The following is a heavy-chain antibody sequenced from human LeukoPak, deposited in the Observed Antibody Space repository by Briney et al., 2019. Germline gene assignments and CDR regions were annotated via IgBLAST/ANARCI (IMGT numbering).Heavy chain of an antibody. J-gene: IGHJ4*02. V-gene: IGHV1-2*02. CDR1: GYTFTAHF. D-gene: IGHD3-22*01. CDR3: ATDPTYYYNSKWSY. Sequence: VSVRHSCKASGYTFTAHFLHWVRQAPGQGLEWMGWINPNSGGPIYAQKFHGRVTMTTDTSITTAYMELTGLKSDDTAVYYRATDPTYYYNSKWSYWGKGTPVSSSS. CDR2: INPNSGGP.